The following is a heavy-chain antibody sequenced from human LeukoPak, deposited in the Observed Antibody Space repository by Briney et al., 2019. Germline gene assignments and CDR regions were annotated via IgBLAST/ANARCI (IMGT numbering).Heavy chain of an antibody. CDR1: GFTFSTYI. CDR2: ISGTSSYI. D-gene: IGHD3-16*01. J-gene: IGHJ3*02. Sequence: GGSLRLSCAASGFTFSTYIMTWVRQAPGKGLEWVSSISGTSSYIYYADSVKGRFTISRDNAKNTLFLQMNSLRAEDTAVYYCAKEVRGDAFDIWGKGTMVTVSS. V-gene: IGHV3-21*01. CDR3: AKEVRGDAFDI.